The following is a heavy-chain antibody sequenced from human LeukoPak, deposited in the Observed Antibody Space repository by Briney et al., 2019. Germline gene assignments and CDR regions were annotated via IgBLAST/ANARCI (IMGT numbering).Heavy chain of an antibody. Sequence: GGSLRLSCVASGFTFSSHAMARVRQAPGKGLEWVSAIGGRGGSTYYADSVKGRFTISRDNSKSTLYLQMNSLRAEDTALYYCARDPGVVAFHYFDFWGQGTLVTVSS. CDR1: GFTFSSHA. CDR3: ARDPGVVAFHYFDF. J-gene: IGHJ4*02. D-gene: IGHD3-3*01. V-gene: IGHV3-23*01. CDR2: IGGRGGST.